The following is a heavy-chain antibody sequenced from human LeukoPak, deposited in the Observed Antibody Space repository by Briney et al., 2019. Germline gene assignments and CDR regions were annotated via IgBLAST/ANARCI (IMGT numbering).Heavy chain of an antibody. CDR2: IYYSGST. CDR1: GYSISIGYY. V-gene: IGHV4-61*01. CDR3: ARASRGYYGSGSYWALDY. D-gene: IGHD3-10*01. Sequence: SETLSLTCTVSGYSISIGYYWGWIRQPPGQGLEWIGYIYYSGSTNYNPSLKSRVTISVDTSKNQFSLKLSSVTAADTAVYYCARASRGYYGSGSYWALDYWGQGTLVTVSS. J-gene: IGHJ4*02.